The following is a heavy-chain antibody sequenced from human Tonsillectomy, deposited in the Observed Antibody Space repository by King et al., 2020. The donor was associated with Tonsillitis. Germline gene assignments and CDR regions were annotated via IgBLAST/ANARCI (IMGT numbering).Heavy chain of an antibody. D-gene: IGHD4-17*01. CDR1: GGSISTYY. Sequence: VQLQESGPGLVRPSETLSLTCTVSGGSISTYYWSWIRQPPGKGLEWIGFIYYSGTTNYNPSLKSRVTISVDTSKNQSSLKLSSVTAADTAVYYCARGGTTVTTWGDNYYYYYMDVWGNGTTVTVSS. J-gene: IGHJ6*03. V-gene: IGHV4-59*01. CDR2: IYYSGTT. CDR3: ARGGTTVTTWGDNYYYYYMDV.